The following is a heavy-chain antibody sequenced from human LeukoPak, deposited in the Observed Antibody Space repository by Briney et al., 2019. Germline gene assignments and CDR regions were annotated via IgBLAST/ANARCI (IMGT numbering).Heavy chain of an antibody. V-gene: IGHV1-24*01. D-gene: IGHD2-2*01. CDR3: ARGPIVVVPDGYYYYGMDV. CDR2: FDPEDGET. J-gene: IGHJ6*02. Sequence: GASVKVSCKVSGYTLTELSMHWVRQAPGKGLEWMGGFDPEDGETIYAQKFQGRVTMTEDTSTDTAYMELSSLRSEDTAVYYCARGPIVVVPDGYYYYGMDVWGQGTTVTVSS. CDR1: GYTLTELS.